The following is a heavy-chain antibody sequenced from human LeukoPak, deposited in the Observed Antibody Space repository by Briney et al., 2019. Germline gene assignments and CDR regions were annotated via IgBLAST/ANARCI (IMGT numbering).Heavy chain of an antibody. CDR2: ISSSSSYI. CDR3: AWARIAAAGLPDY. V-gene: IGHV3-21*01. J-gene: IGHJ4*02. Sequence: GGSLRLSCAASGFTFSDYYMTWVRQAPGKGLGWVSSISSSSSYIYYADSVKGRFTISRDNAKNSLYLQMNSLRAEDTAVYYCAWARIAAAGLPDYWGQGTLVTVSS. D-gene: IGHD6-13*01. CDR1: GFTFSDYY.